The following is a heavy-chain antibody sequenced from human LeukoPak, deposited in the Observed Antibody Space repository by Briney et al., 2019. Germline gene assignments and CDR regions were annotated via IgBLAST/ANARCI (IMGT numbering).Heavy chain of an antibody. J-gene: IGHJ5*02. V-gene: IGHV5-51*01. Sequence: GESLKISCKGSGYSFTSYWIGWVRQMPGKGLEWMGIIYPGDSDTRYSPSFQGQVTISADKSISTAYLQWSSLKASDTAMYYCARQVDTAMVTDWFEPWGQGTLVTVSS. D-gene: IGHD5-18*01. CDR1: GYSFTSYW. CDR3: ARQVDTAMVTDWFEP. CDR2: IYPGDSDT.